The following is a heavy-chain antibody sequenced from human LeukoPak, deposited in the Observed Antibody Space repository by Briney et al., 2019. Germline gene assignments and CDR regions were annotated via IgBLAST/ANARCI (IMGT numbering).Heavy chain of an antibody. D-gene: IGHD1-14*01. CDR1: GYSFTRYY. J-gene: IGHJ3*02. V-gene: IGHV1-46*01. CDR2: INPSGGGT. Sequence: ASVKVSCKASGYSFTRYYILWVRQAPGQGLEWMAIINPSGGGTSYAQKFQGRVTLTRDTSTSTVYMELSSLRSEDTAVYYCVRMWEPESGGRAFDIWGQGTMATVSS. CDR3: VRMWEPESGGRAFDI.